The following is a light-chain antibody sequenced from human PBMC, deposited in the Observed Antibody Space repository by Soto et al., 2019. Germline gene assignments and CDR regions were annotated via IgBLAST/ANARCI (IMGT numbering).Light chain of an antibody. CDR1: QGVPKF. V-gene: IGKV3-11*01. CDR3: HQGRSWSTLFT. J-gene: IGKJ3*01. Sequence: EIVLTQSPATLSSSPGERATISCRASQGVPKFLAWYQQKRGQAPRLLISDTSTRATGIPARFSGSGSGTDCTLTISSIEPEDFEVYYCHQGRSWSTLFTFGHGTVVEI. CDR2: DTS.